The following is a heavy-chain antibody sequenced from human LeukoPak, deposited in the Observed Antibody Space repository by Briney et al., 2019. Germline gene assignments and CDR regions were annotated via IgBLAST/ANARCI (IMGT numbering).Heavy chain of an antibody. Sequence: GGSLRLSCAASGFTLDDYGMNWVRQAPGKGLEWVSYISSSGNTIYYADTVKRRFTNSRDNDKNPVSLQINSLTAEDTAVYYCATDHYVTSGDSYIPNSFDYWGQGTLVTASS. CDR3: ATDHYVTSGDSYIPNSFDY. D-gene: IGHD3-22*01. V-gene: IGHV3-48*03. CDR1: GFTLDDYG. J-gene: IGHJ4*02. CDR2: ISSSGNTI.